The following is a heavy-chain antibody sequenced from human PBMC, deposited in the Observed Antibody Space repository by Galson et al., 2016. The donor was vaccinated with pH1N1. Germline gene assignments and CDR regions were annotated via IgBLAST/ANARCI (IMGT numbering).Heavy chain of an antibody. J-gene: IGHJ4*02. Sequence: PALVKPPQTLTLTCTFTGFSLSTSGVGVGWIRQPPGKALEWLALIYRDDDKRYSPSLKSRLTITKDTSKNQVVLTMTNMDPVDTDTYYCARNGYGDYVGYFDYWSQGTLVTVSS. CDR2: IYRDDDK. CDR3: ARNGYGDYVGYFDY. CDR1: GFSLSTSGVG. D-gene: IGHD4-17*01. V-gene: IGHV2-5*02.